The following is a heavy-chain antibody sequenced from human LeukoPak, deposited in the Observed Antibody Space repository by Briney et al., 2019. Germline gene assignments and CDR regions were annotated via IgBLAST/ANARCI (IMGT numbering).Heavy chain of an antibody. J-gene: IGHJ4*02. CDR1: GYTFTSYY. CDR3: ARQLPTPQYYYDSSGYYPFDY. CDR2: INPSGGST. Sequence: ASVKVSCKASGYTFTSYYMHWVRQAPGQGLEWMRIINPSGGSTSYAQKFKGRVTITRDTSTSTVYMELSSLRSEDTAVYYCARQLPTPQYYYDSSGYYPFDYWGQGSLVTVSS. V-gene: IGHV1-46*01. D-gene: IGHD3-22*01.